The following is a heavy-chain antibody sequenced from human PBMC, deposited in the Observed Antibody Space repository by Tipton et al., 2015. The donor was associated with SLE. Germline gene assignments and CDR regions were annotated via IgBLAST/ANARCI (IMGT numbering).Heavy chain of an antibody. J-gene: IGHJ5*02. CDR1: GGSINTYY. V-gene: IGHV4-59*08. CDR3: ARRRAATGLFSERGWFDP. CDR2: IYYSGST. D-gene: IGHD6-25*01. Sequence: TLSLTCTVSGGSINTYYWSWIRQSPGTGLEWIGYIYYSGSTTYNPSLKSRITISVDTSKNQFSLKVSSVTVADTAVYYCARRRAATGLFSERGWFDPWGQGALVTVSS.